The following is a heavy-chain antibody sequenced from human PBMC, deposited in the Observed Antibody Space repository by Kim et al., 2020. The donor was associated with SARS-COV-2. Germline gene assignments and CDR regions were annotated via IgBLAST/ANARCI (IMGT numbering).Heavy chain of an antibody. J-gene: IGHJ6*02. CDR2: IDPSDSYT. CDR1: GYSFTSYW. D-gene: IGHD2-15*01. V-gene: IGHV5-10-1*01. Sequence: GESLKISCKGSGYSFTSYWISWVRQMPGKGLEWMGRIDPSDSYTNYSPSFQGHVTISADKSISTAYLQWSSLKASDTAMYYCATMGRSYYYYGMDVWGQWTTVTVSS. CDR3: ATMGRSYYYYGMDV.